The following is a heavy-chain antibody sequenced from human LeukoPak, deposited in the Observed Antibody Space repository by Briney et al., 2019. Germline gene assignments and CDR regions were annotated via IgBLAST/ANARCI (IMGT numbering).Heavy chain of an antibody. J-gene: IGHJ4*02. V-gene: IGHV3-30-3*01. Sequence: GRSLRLSCAASGFTFSSYAMHWVRQAPGKGREWVAVISYDGSNKYYADSVKGRFTISRDNSTNTLYLQMNSLRAEDTAVYYCARDHYSYGPDYWGQGTLVTVSS. CDR2: ISYDGSNK. CDR3: ARDHYSYGPDY. D-gene: IGHD5-18*01. CDR1: GFTFSSYA.